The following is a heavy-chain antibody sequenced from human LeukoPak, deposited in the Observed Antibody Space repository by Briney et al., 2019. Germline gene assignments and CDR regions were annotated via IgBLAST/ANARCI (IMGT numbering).Heavy chain of an antibody. D-gene: IGHD7-27*01. CDR2: IYYSGST. Sequence: SETLSLTCTVSGGSISSYNWSWIRQPPGKGLEWIGYIYYSGSTNYNPSLKSRVTISVDTSKNQFSLKLSSVTAADTAVYYCARDNWGYYAFDIWGQGTMVTVSS. V-gene: IGHV4-59*01. J-gene: IGHJ3*02. CDR3: ARDNWGYYAFDI. CDR1: GGSISSYN.